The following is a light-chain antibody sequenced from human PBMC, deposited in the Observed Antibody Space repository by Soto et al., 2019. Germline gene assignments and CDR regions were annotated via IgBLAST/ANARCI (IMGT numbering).Light chain of an antibody. J-gene: IGLJ1*01. CDR3: SSYVGSNNLYV. V-gene: IGLV2-8*01. Sequence: QSVLTQPPSASGSPGQSVTISCTGTSSDVGGYNYVSWYQQHPGKAPKLIIYDVSKRPSGVPDRFSGSKSGNTASLTVSGLQAEDEVAYYCSSYVGSNNLYVFGTGTKVTVL. CDR2: DVS. CDR1: SSDVGGYNY.